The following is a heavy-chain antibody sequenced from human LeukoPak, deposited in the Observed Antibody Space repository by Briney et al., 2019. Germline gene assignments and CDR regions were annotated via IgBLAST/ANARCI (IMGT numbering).Heavy chain of an antibody. D-gene: IGHD6-19*01. J-gene: IGHJ4*02. CDR3: ARDLTGYSTGWYVLYYFDY. V-gene: IGHV3-48*04. Sequence: GGSLRPSCAASEFTFSTYSMNWVRQAPGKGLEWISFISSSSSTIYYADSVKGRFTVSRDNAKNSLYLQMNSLGAEDTAVYYCARDLTGYSTGWYVLYYFDYWGQGTLVTVFS. CDR1: EFTFSTYS. CDR2: ISSSSSTI.